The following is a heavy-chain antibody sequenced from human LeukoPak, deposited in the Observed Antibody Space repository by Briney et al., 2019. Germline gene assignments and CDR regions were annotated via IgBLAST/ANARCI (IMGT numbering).Heavy chain of an antibody. Sequence: GGSLRLSCAASGFTFSSYAIHWVRQAPGKGLEWVAATSYDGSNKYYADSVKGRFTISRDNSKNTLYLQMNSLRDEDTAVYYCARDDVRASFSFWGQGALVIVSS. J-gene: IGHJ4*02. CDR2: TSYDGSNK. D-gene: IGHD3-10*02. CDR1: GFTFSSYA. CDR3: ARDDVRASFSF. V-gene: IGHV3-30-3*01.